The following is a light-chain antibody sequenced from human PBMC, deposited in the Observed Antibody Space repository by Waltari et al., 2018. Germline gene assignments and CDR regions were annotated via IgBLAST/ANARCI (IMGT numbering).Light chain of an antibody. CDR3: MQALQTTFT. V-gene: IGKV2-28*01. CDR1: QSLLHSNGYSF. Sequence: DIVMTKSQLTLHVTPGELACLSCRSTQSLLHSNGYSFLDWYLQKPGQSPQLLIYLGSNRASGVPDRFSGSGSGTDFTLKISRVEAEDVGVYYCMQALQTTFTFGPGTKVDIK. J-gene: IGKJ3*01. CDR2: LGS.